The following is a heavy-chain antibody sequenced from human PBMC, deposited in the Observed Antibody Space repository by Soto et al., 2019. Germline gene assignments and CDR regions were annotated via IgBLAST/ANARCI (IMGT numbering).Heavy chain of an antibody. CDR1: GYTFTGYA. CDR3: ARAVAVPADFDY. V-gene: IGHV1-3*01. Sequence: ASVKVSCKASGYTFTGYAMHWVRQAPGQRLEWMGWINAGNGNTKYSQKFQGRVTITRDTSPSTAYMELSSLRSEDSAVYYCARAVAVPADFDYWGQGTLVTVSS. J-gene: IGHJ4*02. CDR2: INAGNGNT. D-gene: IGHD6-19*01.